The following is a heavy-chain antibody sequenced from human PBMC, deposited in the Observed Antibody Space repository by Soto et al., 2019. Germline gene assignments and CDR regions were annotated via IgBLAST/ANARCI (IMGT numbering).Heavy chain of an antibody. V-gene: IGHV4-59*01. D-gene: IGHD3-10*01. CDR1: GGSMSEYF. Sequence: SETLSLTCSVSGGSMSEYFWSWIRQSPGKGLEWIGYIYYLGSTDYNPSLKSRVTISVDTSKRQFSLRLTSVTAADTAVYYCARDGYDGSGSPYPAYWGPGTQVTSPQ. J-gene: IGHJ4*02. CDR3: ARDGYDGSGSPYPAY. CDR2: IYYLGST.